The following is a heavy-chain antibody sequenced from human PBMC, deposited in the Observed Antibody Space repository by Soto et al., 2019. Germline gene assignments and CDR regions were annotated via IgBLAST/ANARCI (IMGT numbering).Heavy chain of an antibody. D-gene: IGHD3-10*01. Sequence: QAHLAQSGAEVKRPGSSVTVSCKASGGTFNSYGISWVRQAPGQGLDWMGVIIPLYGTVNYAQKFQGRVSITAGKSTSNAYMDLNSLGSDDKAGYYCARVRVIRGVIPSHFGLWGQGTLVTVSS. J-gene: IGHJ4*02. CDR1: GGTFNSYG. V-gene: IGHV1-69*06. CDR3: ARVRVIRGVIPSHFGL. CDR2: IIPLYGTV.